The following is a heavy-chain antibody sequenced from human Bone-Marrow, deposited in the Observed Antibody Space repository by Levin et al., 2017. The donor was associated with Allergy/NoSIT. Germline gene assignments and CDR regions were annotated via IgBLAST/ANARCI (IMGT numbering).Heavy chain of an antibody. CDR3: ARDLAAAGEYYYYGMDV. Sequence: SVKVSCKSSGGTFSSYAISWVRQAPGQGLEWMGGIIPIFGRGNYAQKFQGRVTITADESTDTAYMELSSLRSEDTAVYYCARDLAAAGEYYYYGMDVWGQGTTVTVSS. CDR2: IIPIFGRG. CDR1: GGTFSSYA. J-gene: IGHJ6*02. V-gene: IGHV1-69*13. D-gene: IGHD6-13*01.